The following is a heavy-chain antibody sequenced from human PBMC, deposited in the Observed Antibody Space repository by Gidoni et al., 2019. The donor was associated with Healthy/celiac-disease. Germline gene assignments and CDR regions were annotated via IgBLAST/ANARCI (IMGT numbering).Heavy chain of an antibody. D-gene: IGHD1-26*01. Sequence: QVQLVESVGGVVQPGRSLRLSCAASGFTFSSYGMHWVRQAPGKGLEWVAVISYDGSNKYYADSVKGRFTISRDNSKNTLYLQMNSLRAENTAVYYCARGGSSFDYWGQGTLVTVSS. CDR1: GFTFSSYG. CDR2: ISYDGSNK. J-gene: IGHJ4*02. V-gene: IGHV3-30*03. CDR3: ARGGSSFDY.